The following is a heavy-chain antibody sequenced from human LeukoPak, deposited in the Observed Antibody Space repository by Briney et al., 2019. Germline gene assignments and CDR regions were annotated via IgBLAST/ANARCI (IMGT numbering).Heavy chain of an antibody. CDR3: ARDVAAAGTPPMD. D-gene: IGHD6-13*01. V-gene: IGHV1-46*01. J-gene: IGHJ4*02. Sequence: ASVKVSCKASGYTFTSYYMHWVRQAPGQGLAWMGIINPSGGSTSYAQKFQGRVTMTRDTSTSTVYMELSSLRSEDTAVYYCARDVAAAGTPPMDWGQGTLVTVSS. CDR2: INPSGGST. CDR1: GYTFTSYY.